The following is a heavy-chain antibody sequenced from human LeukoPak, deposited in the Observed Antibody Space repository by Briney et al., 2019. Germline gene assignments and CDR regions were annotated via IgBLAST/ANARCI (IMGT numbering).Heavy chain of an antibody. V-gene: IGHV3-30*02. CDR2: IRYDGSNK. J-gene: IGHJ3*02. CDR1: GFIFSTYG. Sequence: GGSLRLSCAASGFIFSTYGMHWVRQAPGKGLEWVAFIRYDGSNKYYADSVKGRFTISRDNSKNSLYLQMNSLRAEDTAVYYCARDPYGDYGQGAFDIWGQGTMVTVSS. D-gene: IGHD4-17*01. CDR3: ARDPYGDYGQGAFDI.